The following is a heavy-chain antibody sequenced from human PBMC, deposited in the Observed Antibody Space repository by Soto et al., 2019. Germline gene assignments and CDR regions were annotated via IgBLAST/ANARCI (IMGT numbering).Heavy chain of an antibody. J-gene: IGHJ5*02. CDR3: AKSGSSGWYGWFDP. D-gene: IGHD6-19*01. Sequence: GSCPTLVNPTQTLTLTCIFSGFSLRTSGVGVGWIRQPPGKALEWLGFIFWNDDKRYSPSLKSRLNITQHTYKNKVVLTMTNMDPVDTATYYCAKSGSSGWYGWFDPWGQGNLVTVSS. CDR2: IFWNDDK. CDR1: GFSLRTSGVG. V-gene: IGHV2-5*01.